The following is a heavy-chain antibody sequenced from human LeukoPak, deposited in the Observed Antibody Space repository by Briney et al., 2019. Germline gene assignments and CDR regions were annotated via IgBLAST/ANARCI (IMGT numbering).Heavy chain of an antibody. CDR3: ARVMYSSSWYGDAFDI. CDR1: GFTFSNYW. CDR2: IKQDGSEK. J-gene: IGHJ3*02. D-gene: IGHD6-13*01. Sequence: GGSLRLSCAASGFTFSNYWMTWVRQAPGKGLEWVANIKQDGSEKYYVDSVKGRFTISRDNAKNSLYLQMNSLRAEDTAVYYCARVMYSSSWYGDAFDIWGQGTMVTVSS. V-gene: IGHV3-7*01.